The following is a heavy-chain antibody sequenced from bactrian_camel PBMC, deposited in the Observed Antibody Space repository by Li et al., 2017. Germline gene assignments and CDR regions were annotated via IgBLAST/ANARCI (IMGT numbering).Heavy chain of an antibody. D-gene: IGHD2*01. CDR2: INTGAGGT. J-gene: IGHJ6*01. Sequence: HVQLVESGGGSAQAGKTLRLSCTASRDIYDTNCMGWFRQTPGTERDGVAFINTGAGGTQVFGSAKGRFTVSQDKVQGTIYLHMNNLKPEDTGLYYCAAKPPRTGCSGRYSVRDFPYWGQGTQVTVS. CDR3: AAKPPRTGCSGRYSVRDFPY. V-gene: IGHV3S54*01. CDR1: RDIYDTNC.